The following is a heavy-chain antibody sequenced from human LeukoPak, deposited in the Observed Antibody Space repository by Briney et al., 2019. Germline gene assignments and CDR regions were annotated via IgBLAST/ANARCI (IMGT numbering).Heavy chain of an antibody. Sequence: PLESLSLTCDVSGVSIRSYWWSWVRKPAGKGLEWIGRIYTTGRTNYSPSFQSRVTMSIDMSSNQFSLTLSSVTAADTAVYYCARSGYTISAYHSDFWGQGAPVTVSS. CDR1: GVSIRSYW. CDR3: ARSGYTISAYHSDF. D-gene: IGHD5-18*01. CDR2: IYTTGRT. V-gene: IGHV4-4*07. J-gene: IGHJ4*02.